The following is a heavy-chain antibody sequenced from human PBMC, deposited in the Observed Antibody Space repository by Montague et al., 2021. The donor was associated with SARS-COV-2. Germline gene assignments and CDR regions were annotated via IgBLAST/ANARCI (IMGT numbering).Heavy chain of an antibody. CDR3: VAGGDSAKAGAY. D-gene: IGHD3-16*01. V-gene: IGHV4-39*07. Sequence: SDTLSLTRTVSGGSIANSHKYWGWVRQPPGKGLEWIGSVLYTGTPYDHPSLTARVTISLDTSKNQFSLKMYSVTAADTATYFCVAGGDSAKAGAYWGQGTLVTVSS. J-gene: IGHJ4*02. CDR1: GGSIANSHKY. CDR2: VLYTGTP.